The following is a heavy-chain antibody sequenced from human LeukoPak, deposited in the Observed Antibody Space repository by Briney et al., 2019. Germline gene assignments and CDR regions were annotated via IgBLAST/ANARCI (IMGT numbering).Heavy chain of an antibody. V-gene: IGHV3-23*01. J-gene: IGHJ4*02. D-gene: IGHD3-22*01. CDR2: ISSIDGST. CDR3: AKDWGGGSGYYPTFFFDY. CDR1: GFTFSSYG. Sequence: GGSLRLSCAASGFTFSSYGMSWVRQAPGKGLEWVSGISSIDGSTYYADSVKGRFTVSRDNSKNTLYPQMNSLRAEDTAVYYCAKDWGGGSGYYPTFFFDYWGQGTLVTVSS.